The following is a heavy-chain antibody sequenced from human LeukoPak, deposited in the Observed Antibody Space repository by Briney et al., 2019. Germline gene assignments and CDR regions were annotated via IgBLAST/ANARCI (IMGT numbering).Heavy chain of an antibody. D-gene: IGHD2-21*01. CDR2: INPNSGGT. CDR1: GYTFTGYY. V-gene: IGHV1-2*02. J-gene: IGHJ4*02. Sequence: ASVKVSCKASGYTFTGYYIHWVRQAPGQGLEWMGWINPNSGGTNYAQKFQGRVTMTRDTSISTAYMELSRLRSDDTAVYYCARGAYCGGDCYSFDYWGQGTLAAVSS. CDR3: ARGAYCGGDCYSFDY.